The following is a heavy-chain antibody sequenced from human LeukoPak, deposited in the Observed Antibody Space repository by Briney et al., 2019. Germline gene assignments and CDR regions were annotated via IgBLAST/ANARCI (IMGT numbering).Heavy chain of an antibody. CDR2: IFHSGDT. J-gene: IGHJ3*02. D-gene: IGHD2-21*02. CDR1: GGSISSSSYY. CDR3: AGAHCGGDCYSGRAFDI. V-gene: IGHV4-39*07. Sequence: TSETLSLTCTVSGGSISSSSYYWGWIRQPPGKGLEWIGEIFHSGDTNYKPSLKSRVTISVDKSKNQFSLKLSSVTAADTAVYYCAGAHCGGDCYSGRAFDIWGQGTMVTVSS.